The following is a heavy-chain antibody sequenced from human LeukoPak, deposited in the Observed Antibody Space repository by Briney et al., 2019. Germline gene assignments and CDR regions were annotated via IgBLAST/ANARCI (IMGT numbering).Heavy chain of an antibody. J-gene: IGHJ6*02. Sequence: GGSLRLSCAASGFTFSSYGMHWVRQAPGKGLEWVAVISYDGSNKYYADSVKGRFTISRDNSKNTLYLQMNSLRAEDTAVYYCAKDRDYDILTGYYYGMDVWGQGTTVTVSS. CDR1: GFTFSSYG. V-gene: IGHV3-30*18. CDR2: ISYDGSNK. D-gene: IGHD3-9*01. CDR3: AKDRDYDILTGYYYGMDV.